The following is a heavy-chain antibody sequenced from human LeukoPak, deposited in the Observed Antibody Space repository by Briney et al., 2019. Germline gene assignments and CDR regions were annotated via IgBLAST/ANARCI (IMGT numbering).Heavy chain of an antibody. V-gene: IGHV3-7*01. CDR1: GFTFINYW. CDR3: ARNRGWQTFDF. J-gene: IGHJ4*02. CDR2: INEDGSQT. Sequence: PGGSLRLSCAASGFTFINYWMDWVRQAPGKGLEWVANINEDGSQTNYVDSVKGRFTISRDNAKNSLYLQMTSLGAEDTALYYCARNRGWQTFDFWGQGTLVTVSS.